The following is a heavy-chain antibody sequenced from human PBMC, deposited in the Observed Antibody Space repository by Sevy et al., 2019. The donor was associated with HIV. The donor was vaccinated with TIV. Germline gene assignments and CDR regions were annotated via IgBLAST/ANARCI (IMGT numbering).Heavy chain of an antibody. Sequence: GGSLRLSCAASGFTFSSYSMKWVRQAPGKGLEWVSYISSSSSTIYYADSVKGRFTISRDNAKNSLYLQMNSLRDEDTAVYYCARGPLYYDSSGPVDYWGQGTLVTVSS. J-gene: IGHJ4*02. CDR2: ISSSSSTI. V-gene: IGHV3-48*02. D-gene: IGHD3-22*01. CDR3: ARGPLYYDSSGPVDY. CDR1: GFTFSSYS.